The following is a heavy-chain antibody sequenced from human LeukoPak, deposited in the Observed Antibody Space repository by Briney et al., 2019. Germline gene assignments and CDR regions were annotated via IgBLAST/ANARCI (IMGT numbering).Heavy chain of an antibody. J-gene: IGHJ4*02. Sequence: SETLSLTCTVSGGSISSYYWSWLRQPPGKGLEWLGYISYSGSTNYNPSLKSRVTISVDTSKNQFSLKLSSVTAADTAVYYCARDAAPTPPSPFDYWGQGTLVTVSS. V-gene: IGHV4-59*12. CDR1: GGSISSYY. CDR2: ISYSGST. CDR3: ARDAAPTPPSPFDY.